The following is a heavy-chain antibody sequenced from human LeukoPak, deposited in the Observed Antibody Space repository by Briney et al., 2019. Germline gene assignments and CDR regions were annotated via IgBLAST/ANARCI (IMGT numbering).Heavy chain of an antibody. CDR1: GLAFSAYK. J-gene: IGHJ4*02. CDR3: VVGGSPGY. D-gene: IGHD2-15*01. V-gene: IGHV3-74*01. CDR2: ISTDGYTT. Sequence: GWSMRLSCAASGLAFSAYKMHWVRQAPRKGLVWVSRISTDGYTTDYADFVQGRFTASRDNTKNTWSLEMNSLRAEDTAVYYCVVGGSPGYWGQGTLVTVSS.